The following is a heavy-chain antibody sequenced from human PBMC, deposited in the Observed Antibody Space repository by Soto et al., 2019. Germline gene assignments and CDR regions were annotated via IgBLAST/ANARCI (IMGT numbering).Heavy chain of an antibody. D-gene: IGHD3-22*01. CDR1: GGSFSGYY. V-gene: IGHV4-34*01. CDR2: INHGGST. J-gene: IGHJ4*02. Sequence: SETLSLTCAVYGGSFSGYYWSWIRQPPGKGLEWIGEINHGGSTNYNPSLKGRVTMSLDTSKNQFSLKLSSVTAADTSVYYCARGPEYYYGGSGYVDYWGRGTLVTVSS. CDR3: ARGPEYYYGGSGYVDY.